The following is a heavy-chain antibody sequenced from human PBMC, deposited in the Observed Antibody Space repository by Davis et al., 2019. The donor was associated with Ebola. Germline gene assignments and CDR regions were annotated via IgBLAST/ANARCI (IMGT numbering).Heavy chain of an antibody. V-gene: IGHV3-23*01. CDR1: GFTFSTYA. CDR3: ARGLYGDSVGFDY. D-gene: IGHD4-17*01. J-gene: IGHJ4*02. CDR2: ISSGGGAP. Sequence: GGSLRLSCAASGFTFSTYAMGWVRQAPGKGLEWVSDISSGGGAPYYADSVKGRFTTFRDNPKNTLYLQMNSLRAEDTAVYFCARGLYGDSVGFDYWGQGTLVTVSS.